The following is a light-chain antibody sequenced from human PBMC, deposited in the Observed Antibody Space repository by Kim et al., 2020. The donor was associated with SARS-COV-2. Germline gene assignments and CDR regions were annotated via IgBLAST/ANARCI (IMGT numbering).Light chain of an antibody. CDR2: GAC. J-gene: IGKJ2*01. V-gene: IGKV3-20*01. CDR1: RSVSSSY. CDR3: HQYGSSPYT. Sequence: FSAEEIAPLSCSASRSVSSSYLDWHHKKPGQAPRLLIYGACSRGTGIPDSVSGSGSESDFTLTISRLEPEDFAVYYCHQYGSSPYTFGQGTKLEI.